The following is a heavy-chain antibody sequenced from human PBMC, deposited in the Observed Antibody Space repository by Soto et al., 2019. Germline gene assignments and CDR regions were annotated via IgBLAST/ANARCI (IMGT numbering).Heavy chain of an antibody. V-gene: IGHV3-23*01. CDR3: AISTGGFGGLFVVPSDY. Sequence: GGSLRLSCAASGFTYESYAMSWVRQAPGKGLEWVSGINSGGTVAHYADSVKGRFAISRDNSKNTLSLEMNSLRADDTGLYYCAISTGGFGGLFVVPSDYWGQGTLVTVSS. J-gene: IGHJ4*02. D-gene: IGHD3-16*02. CDR2: INSGGTVA. CDR1: GFTYESYA.